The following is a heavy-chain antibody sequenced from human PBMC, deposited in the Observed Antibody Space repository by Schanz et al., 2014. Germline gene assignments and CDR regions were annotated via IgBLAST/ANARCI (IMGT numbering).Heavy chain of an antibody. V-gene: IGHV3-23*04. D-gene: IGHD3-22*01. CDR3: ARYYETSYYPLYYCDY. CDR2: ISGSGGST. CDR1: GITFSDYA. J-gene: IGHJ4*02. Sequence: VQVAEPGGALEQPGGSLRLSCAASGITFSDYALSWVRQAPGKGLAWVSAISGSGGSTYYADSVKGRFTISRDNSNHTLYLQMNSLRAEDTAVYYCARYYETSYYPLYYCDYWGQGTLVTVSS.